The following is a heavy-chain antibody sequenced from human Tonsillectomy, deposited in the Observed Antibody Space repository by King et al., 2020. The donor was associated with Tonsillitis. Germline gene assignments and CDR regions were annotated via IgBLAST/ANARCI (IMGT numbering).Heavy chain of an antibody. CDR2: IRSRANNYAT. V-gene: IGHV3-73*01. J-gene: IGHJ4*02. D-gene: IGHD6-13*01. Sequence: VQLVESGGGLVQPGGSLKLSCAASGFTFSASAMHWVRQASGKGLEWVGRIRSRANNYATAYAASVRGRFTISRDDSKNTAYQQMNSLKTEDTAMYYCTRPYTSSWYWWGQGTLVTVSS. CDR1: GFTFSASA. CDR3: TRPYTSSWYW.